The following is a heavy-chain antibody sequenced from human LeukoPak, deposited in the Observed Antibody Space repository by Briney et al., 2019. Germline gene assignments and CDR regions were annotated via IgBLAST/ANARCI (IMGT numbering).Heavy chain of an antibody. Sequence: GASVKVSCKVSGYTLTELSMHWVRQAPGKGLEWMGGFDPEDGETIYAQKFQGRVTMTRDTSTSTVYMELSSLRSEDTAVYYCARERMYSGYDYDYWGQGTLVTVSS. CDR1: GYTLTELS. CDR2: FDPEDGET. J-gene: IGHJ4*02. D-gene: IGHD5-12*01. V-gene: IGHV1-24*01. CDR3: ARERMYSGYDYDY.